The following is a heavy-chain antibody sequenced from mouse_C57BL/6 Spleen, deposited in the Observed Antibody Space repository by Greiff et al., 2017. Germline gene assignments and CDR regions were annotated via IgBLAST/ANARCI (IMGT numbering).Heavy chain of an antibody. CDR1: GYSITSGYY. J-gene: IGHJ3*01. D-gene: IGHD4-1*01. V-gene: IGHV3-6*01. CDR3: ARDGTGFAY. CDR2: ISYDGSN. Sequence: EVKLQESGPGLVKPSQSLSLTCSVTGYSITSGYYWNWIRQFPGNKLEWMGYISYDGSNNYNPSLKNRISITRDTSKNQFFLKLNSVTTEDTATYYCARDGTGFAYWGQGTLVTVSA.